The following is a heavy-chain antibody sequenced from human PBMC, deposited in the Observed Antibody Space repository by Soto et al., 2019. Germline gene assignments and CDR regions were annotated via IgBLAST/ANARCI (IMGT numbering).Heavy chain of an antibody. Sequence: GGSLRLFCAASGFMFRSYAMHWVRQSPGKGLEWVAGIWYDGSTKYYGDSVKGRYSISRDNSKNMLDLQMNSLRAEDTAVYYCARVASSSSWHIPHFDQWGQGTLVTVSS. CDR1: GFMFRSYA. D-gene: IGHD6-13*01. CDR2: IWYDGSTK. CDR3: ARVASSSSWHIPHFDQ. V-gene: IGHV3-33*01. J-gene: IGHJ4*02.